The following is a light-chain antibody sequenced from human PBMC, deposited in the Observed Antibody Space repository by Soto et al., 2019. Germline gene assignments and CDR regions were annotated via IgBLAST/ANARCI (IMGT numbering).Light chain of an antibody. J-gene: IGKJ2*01. CDR3: QQYNNWPPYT. CDR1: QSVSSN. Sequence: EIVMTQSPATLSVSPGERATLSCRASQSVSSNLAWYQQKPGQAPRLLIYGASTRATGIPARFSGSGSGTAYTHTISSLQSEDVAVYYCQQYNNWPPYTFGQGTKLEIK. V-gene: IGKV3-15*01. CDR2: GAS.